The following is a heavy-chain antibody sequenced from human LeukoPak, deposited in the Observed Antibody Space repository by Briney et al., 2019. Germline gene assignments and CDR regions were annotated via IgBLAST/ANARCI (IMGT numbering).Heavy chain of an antibody. CDR1: RFSFSGHW. V-gene: IGHV3-74*01. J-gene: IGHJ6*02. D-gene: IGHD6-19*01. CDR3: ARDRRRVAGPYYYYGMDV. CDR2: ISPTGSTT. Sequence: GGSLRLSCTASRFSFSGHWMHWARQLPGKGLVWVSRISPTGSTTSYADSVKGRFTVSRDNAKNTLYLQVNSLRAEDTAVYYCARDRRRVAGPYYYYGMDVWGQGTTVTVSS.